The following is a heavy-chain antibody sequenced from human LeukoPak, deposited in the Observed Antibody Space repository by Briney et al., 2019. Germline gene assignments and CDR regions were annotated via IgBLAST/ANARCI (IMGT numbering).Heavy chain of an antibody. D-gene: IGHD2-2*01. CDR3: ARQVVPHFDY. CDR1: GGSISSSSYY. J-gene: IGHJ4*02. Sequence: SETLSLTCTVSGGSISSSSYYWGWIRQPPGKGLEWIGSIYYSGSTYYNPSLKSRVTISVDTSKNQFSLKLSSVTAADTAVYYCARQVVPHFDYWGQGTLVTVSS. CDR2: IYYSGST. V-gene: IGHV4-39*01.